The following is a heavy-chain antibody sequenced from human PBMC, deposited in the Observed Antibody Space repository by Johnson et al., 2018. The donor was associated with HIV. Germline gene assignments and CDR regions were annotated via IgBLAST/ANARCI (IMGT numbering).Heavy chain of an antibody. CDR2: IYSGGST. CDR3: ARVRAGIAAAGRGDDI. Sequence: VQLVESGGGLIQPGGSLRLSCAASGFTVSSNYMSWVRQAPGKGLEWVSVIYSGGSTYYADSVKGRFTISRDNSKNTLYLQMNSLRAEDTAVYYCARVRAGIAAAGRGDDIWGQGTMVTVSS. J-gene: IGHJ3*02. D-gene: IGHD6-13*01. CDR1: GFTVSSNY. V-gene: IGHV3-53*01.